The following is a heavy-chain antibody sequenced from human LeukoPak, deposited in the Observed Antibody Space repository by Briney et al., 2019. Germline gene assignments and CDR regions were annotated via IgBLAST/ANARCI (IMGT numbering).Heavy chain of an antibody. CDR2: MKPSGST. CDR1: VGSFSVYY. CDR3: ARGRQDVTMIVVVMPAVSYYLDV. V-gene: IGHV4-34*01. Sequence: SETLSLTCAVYVGSFSVYYWSWIRQPPGKGLEGIGEMKPSGSTNYNPSLKSRVTISVDTSKDQFSLQLRSVTAADTAVYYCARGRQDVTMIVVVMPAVSYYLDVWGKGTTVTVS. J-gene: IGHJ6*03. D-gene: IGHD3-22*01.